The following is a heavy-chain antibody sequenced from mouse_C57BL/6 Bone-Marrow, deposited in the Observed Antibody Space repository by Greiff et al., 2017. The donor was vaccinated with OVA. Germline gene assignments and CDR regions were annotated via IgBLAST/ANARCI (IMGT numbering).Heavy chain of an antibody. Sequence: EVKLVESGTVLARPGASVKMSCKTSGYTFTSYWMHWVKQRPGQGLEWIGAIYPGNSDTSYNQKFKGKAKLTAVTSASTAYMELSSLTNEDSAVYYCTRGIYGSSSWFAYWGQGTLVTVSA. D-gene: IGHD1-1*01. J-gene: IGHJ3*01. CDR3: TRGIYGSSSWFAY. CDR1: GYTFTSYW. V-gene: IGHV1-5*01. CDR2: IYPGNSDT.